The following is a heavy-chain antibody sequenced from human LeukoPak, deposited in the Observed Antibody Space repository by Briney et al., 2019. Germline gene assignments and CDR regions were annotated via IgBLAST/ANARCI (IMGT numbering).Heavy chain of an antibody. CDR1: GFTFSSYS. CDR3: ARDRKAVQVFSFDY. V-gene: IGHV3-21*01. CDR2: ISSSSSYI. D-gene: IGHD3-10*02. Sequence: PGGSLRLSCAASGFTFSSYSMNWVRQAPGKGLEWVSSISSSSSYIYYADSVKGRFTISRDNAKNSLYLQMNSLRAEDTAVYYCARDRKAVQVFSFDYWGQGTLVTVSS. J-gene: IGHJ4*02.